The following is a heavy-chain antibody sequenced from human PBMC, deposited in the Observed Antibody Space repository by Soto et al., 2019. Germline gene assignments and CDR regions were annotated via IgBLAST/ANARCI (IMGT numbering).Heavy chain of an antibody. CDR1: GGVFSNYA. V-gene: IGHV1-69*13. CDR3: ARAGSYGEFDY. J-gene: IGHJ4*02. Sequence: SVKVSCKASGGVFSNYALTWVRQAPGLGLEWVGGIVPVFGTSNYAPKFQGRVTVTADESTRTGYMELSSLTSEDTAVYYCARAGSYGEFDYWGQGTLVTVFS. CDR2: IVPVFGTS. D-gene: IGHD5-18*01.